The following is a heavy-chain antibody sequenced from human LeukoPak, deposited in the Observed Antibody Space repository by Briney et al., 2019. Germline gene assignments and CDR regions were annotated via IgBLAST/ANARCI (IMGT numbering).Heavy chain of an antibody. V-gene: IGHV1-8*03. Sequence: ASVKVSCKASGYTFTSYDINWVRRATGQGLEWMGWMNPNSGNTGYAQKFQGRVTITRNTSISTAYMELSSLRSEDTAVYYCARCNYDSSGYYYEAYYYYYYYMDVWGKGTTVTVSS. D-gene: IGHD3-22*01. CDR1: GYTFTSYD. J-gene: IGHJ6*03. CDR3: ARCNYDSSGYYYEAYYYYYYYMDV. CDR2: MNPNSGNT.